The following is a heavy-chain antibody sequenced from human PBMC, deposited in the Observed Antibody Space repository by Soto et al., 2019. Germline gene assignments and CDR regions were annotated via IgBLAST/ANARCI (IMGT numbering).Heavy chain of an antibody. CDR2: ISAYNGNT. Sequence: ASVKVCCKASGYTFTSYGNSWVRQAPGQGLEWMGWISAYNGNTNYAQKLQGRVTMTTDTSTSTAYMELRSLRSDDTAVYYCARDIVVVVAATPGGEYYYYGMDVWGQGTTVTVSS. V-gene: IGHV1-18*01. J-gene: IGHJ6*02. CDR1: GYTFTSYG. CDR3: ARDIVVVVAATPGGEYYYYGMDV. D-gene: IGHD2-15*01.